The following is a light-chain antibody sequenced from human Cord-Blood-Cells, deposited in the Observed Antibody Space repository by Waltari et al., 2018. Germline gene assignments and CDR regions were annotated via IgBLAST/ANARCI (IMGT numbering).Light chain of an antibody. V-gene: IGKV1-5*03. Sequence: DIQMTQSPSTLSASVGDRVTITCRASQSISSWLDWYQQKPGKAPKLLVYKASSLESGVPSRFSGSGSGTEFTLTISSLQPDDFATYYCKQYNSYSYTFGQGTKLEIK. CDR3: KQYNSYSYT. J-gene: IGKJ2*01. CDR1: QSISSW. CDR2: KAS.